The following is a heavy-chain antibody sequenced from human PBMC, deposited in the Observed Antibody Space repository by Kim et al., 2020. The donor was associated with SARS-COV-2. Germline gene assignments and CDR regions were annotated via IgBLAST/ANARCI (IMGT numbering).Heavy chain of an antibody. V-gene: IGHV3-30*04. Sequence: GGSLRLSCAASGFTFSSYAMHWVRQAPGKGLEWVAVISYDGSNKYYVDSVKGRFNTSRDNSKNTLYRQMNSLRAEDTAVYYCARTGGYIAVAGAYFDYWGQGTHVTVSS. J-gene: IGHJ4*02. CDR2: ISYDGSNK. CDR1: GFTFSSYA. CDR3: ARTGGYIAVAGAYFDY. D-gene: IGHD6-19*01.